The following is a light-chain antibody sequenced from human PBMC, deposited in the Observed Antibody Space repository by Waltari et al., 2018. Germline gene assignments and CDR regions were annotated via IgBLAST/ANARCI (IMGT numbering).Light chain of an antibody. CDR3: CSYVGSSTSYV. Sequence: QSALTQPAPVSGSPGQSIPLSCPGVRHDVGTDDLVARYQQYPGKAPKLMIYEASKRPSGVSNRFSGYKSGNAASLTISGLQAEDEADYFCCSYVGSSTSYVFGIGTKVTVL. V-gene: IGLV2-23*01. CDR1: RHDVGTDDL. CDR2: EAS. J-gene: IGLJ1*01.